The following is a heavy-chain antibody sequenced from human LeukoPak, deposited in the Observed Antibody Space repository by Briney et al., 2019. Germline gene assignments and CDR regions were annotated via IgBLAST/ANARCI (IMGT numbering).Heavy chain of an antibody. D-gene: IGHD4-11*01. J-gene: IGHJ4*02. CDR3: ARVKGYSNLPNPFDY. CDR1: GFTFSSYE. V-gene: IGHV3-48*03. CDR2: ISGSGGST. Sequence: PGGSLRPSCAASGFTFSSYEMNWVRQAPGKGLEWVSAISGSGGSTYYADSVKGRFTISRDNAKNSLYLQMNSLRAEDTAVYYCARVKGYSNLPNPFDYWGQGTLVTVSS.